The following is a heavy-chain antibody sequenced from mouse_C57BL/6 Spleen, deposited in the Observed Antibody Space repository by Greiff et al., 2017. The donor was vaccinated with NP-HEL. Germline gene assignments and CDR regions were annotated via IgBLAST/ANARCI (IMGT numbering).Heavy chain of an antibody. D-gene: IGHD1-1*01. J-gene: IGHJ4*01. V-gene: IGHV1-66*01. CDR3: ARRGGSSNYAMDY. CDR1: GYSFTSYY. Sequence: LQESGPELVKPGASVKISCKASGYSFTSYYIHWVKQRPGQGLEWIGWIYPGSGNTKYNEKFKGKATLTADTSSSTAYMQLSSLTSEDSAVYYCARRGGSSNYAMDYWGQGTSVTVSS. CDR2: IYPGSGNT.